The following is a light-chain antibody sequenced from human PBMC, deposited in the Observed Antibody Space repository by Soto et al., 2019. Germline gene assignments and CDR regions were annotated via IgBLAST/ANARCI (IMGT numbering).Light chain of an antibody. CDR3: SSYTSSNTWV. CDR2: EVS. V-gene: IGLV2-14*01. Sequence: QSALTQPASVSGSPGQSITISCTGTSSDVGDYNYVSWYQQHPGKAPKLMIYEVSNLPSGVSNRFSGSKSGNTASLTISGLQAEDEADYYCSSYTSSNTWVFGGGTKLTVL. J-gene: IGLJ3*02. CDR1: SSDVGDYNY.